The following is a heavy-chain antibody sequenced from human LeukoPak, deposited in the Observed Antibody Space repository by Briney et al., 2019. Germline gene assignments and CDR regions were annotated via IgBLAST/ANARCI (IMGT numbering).Heavy chain of an antibody. Sequence: SETLSLTCAVYGGSFSGYYWSWIRQPSGKGLEWIGEINHSGSTNYNPSLKSRVTISVDTSKNQFSLKLSSVTAADTAVYYCARFSPPDYYYYYYMDVWGKGTTVTVSS. V-gene: IGHV4-34*01. CDR2: INHSGST. J-gene: IGHJ6*03. CDR1: GGSFSGYY. CDR3: ARFSPPDYYYYYYMDV.